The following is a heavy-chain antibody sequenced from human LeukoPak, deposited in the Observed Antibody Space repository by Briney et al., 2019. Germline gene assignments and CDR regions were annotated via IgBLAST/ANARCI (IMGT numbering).Heavy chain of an antibody. CDR3: ARQGRVVAATLFDY. V-gene: IGHV4-39*01. Sequence: SETLSLTCTVSGGSISSSSYYWGWIRQPPGKGLEWIGSIYYSGSTYYNPSLKGRVTISVDTSKNQFSLKLSSVTAADTAVYYCARQGRVVAATLFDYWGQGTLVTVSS. CDR1: GGSISSSSYY. J-gene: IGHJ4*02. D-gene: IGHD2-15*01. CDR2: IYYSGST.